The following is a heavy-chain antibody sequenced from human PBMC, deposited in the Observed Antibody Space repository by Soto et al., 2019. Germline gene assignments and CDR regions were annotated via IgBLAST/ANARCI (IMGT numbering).Heavy chain of an antibody. CDR2: IYYSGST. Sequence: QLQLQESGPGLVKPSETLSLTCTVSGGSISSSSYYWGWIRQPPGKGLEWIGSIYYSGSTYYNPSLESRVTISXXTXKXRFSLKLTSVTAADTAVYYCARQGDMTTVTTYYFDYWGQGTLVTVSS. V-gene: IGHV4-39*01. CDR1: GGSISSSSYY. CDR3: ARQGDMTTVTTYYFDY. D-gene: IGHD4-17*01. J-gene: IGHJ4*02.